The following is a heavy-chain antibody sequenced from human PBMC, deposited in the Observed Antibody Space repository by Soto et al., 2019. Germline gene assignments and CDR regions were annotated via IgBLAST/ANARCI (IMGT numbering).Heavy chain of an antibody. Sequence: PCCSLRLSCEGSGFTVSSHAMTWTRQAPGKGPEWVSTVTADGGTYYADSVKGRFAMSRDTSENTLYLQMNSLGAEDTAAYYCAPHVSCSGGSCQYDAFAIRGQGTMVTVSS. CDR2: VTADGGT. V-gene: IGHV3-23*01. D-gene: IGHD2-15*01. CDR1: GFTVSSHA. CDR3: APHVSCSGGSCQYDAFAI. J-gene: IGHJ3*02.